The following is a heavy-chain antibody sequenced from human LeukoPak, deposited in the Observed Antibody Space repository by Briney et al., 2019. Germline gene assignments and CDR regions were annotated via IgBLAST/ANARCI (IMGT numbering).Heavy chain of an antibody. Sequence: GGSLRLSCAASGFTFSSYWMSWVRQAPGKGLEWVSAITGSGGSAYYTDSVKGRFTISRDNSKNTLYLHMNSLRAEDSAVYYCAKDPGATVTTDYWGQGTLVTVSS. CDR2: ITGSGGSA. D-gene: IGHD4-17*01. CDR3: AKDPGATVTTDY. CDR1: GFTFSSYW. J-gene: IGHJ4*02. V-gene: IGHV3-23*01.